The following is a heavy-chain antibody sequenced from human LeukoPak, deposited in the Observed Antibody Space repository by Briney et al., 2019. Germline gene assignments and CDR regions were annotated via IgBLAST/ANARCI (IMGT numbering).Heavy chain of an antibody. CDR2: IYTSGST. CDR3: ARVSPHAKGIAALSRYYYYMDV. V-gene: IGHV4-4*07. Sequence: SETLSLTCTVSGGSISSYYWSWIRQPAGKGLEWIGRIYTSGSTNYNPSLKSRVTMSVDTSKNQFSLKLSSVTAADTAVYYCARVSPHAKGIAALSRYYYYMDVWGKGTTVTVSS. CDR1: GGSISSYY. J-gene: IGHJ6*03. D-gene: IGHD6-13*01.